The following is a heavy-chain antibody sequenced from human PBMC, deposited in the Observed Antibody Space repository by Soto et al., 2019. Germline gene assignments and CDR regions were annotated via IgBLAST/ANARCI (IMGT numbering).Heavy chain of an antibody. J-gene: IGHJ2*01. V-gene: IGHV3-23*01. CDR3: ARDPLSYGDYAQTYWYFDL. CDR2: ISGSGGTT. CDR1: GFTFSTFA. Sequence: SLRLSCAASGFTFSTFAMSWVRQAPGKGMEWVSAISGSGGTTYNADSVKGRFTISRDNSKNTLYLQMNSLRADDTAVYYCARDPLSYGDYAQTYWYFDLWGRGTRVTVSS. D-gene: IGHD4-17*01.